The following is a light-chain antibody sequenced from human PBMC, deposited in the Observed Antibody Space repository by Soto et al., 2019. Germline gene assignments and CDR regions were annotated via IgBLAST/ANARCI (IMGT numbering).Light chain of an antibody. CDR2: KAS. CDR1: QSISSW. V-gene: IGKV1-5*03. CDR3: QQYNSYSRT. Sequence: QLTQPHSSLSASVGDRLTITCRASQSISSWLAWYQQKPGKAPKLLIYKASSLESGVPSRFSGSGSGTEFTLTISSLQPDDFATYYCQQYNSYSRTFGQGTKVDI. J-gene: IGKJ1*01.